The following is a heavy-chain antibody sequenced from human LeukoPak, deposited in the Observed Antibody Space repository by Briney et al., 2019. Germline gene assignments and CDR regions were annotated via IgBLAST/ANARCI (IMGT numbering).Heavy chain of an antibody. V-gene: IGHV3-23*01. J-gene: IGHJ4*02. CDR1: GFTLSSYA. Sequence: GGSLRLSCAVSGFTLSSYAMSGGRKAPGKGREGVSAISGSGGSTYYADSGKGGFTVYRDNSKNTLYLQMNSQRAEYTPVYHCPRKSSGRQDFHYWGQGPLVTVSS. D-gene: IGHD6-25*01. CDR3: PRKSSGRQDFHY. CDR2: ISGSGGST.